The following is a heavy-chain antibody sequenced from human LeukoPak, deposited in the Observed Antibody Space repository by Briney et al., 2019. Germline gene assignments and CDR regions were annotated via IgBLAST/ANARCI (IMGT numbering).Heavy chain of an antibody. D-gene: IGHD5-12*01. CDR2: IYTSEST. CDR3: ARDARGYSGYENDAFDI. V-gene: IGHV4-61*09. J-gene: IGHJ3*02. Sequence: SETLSLTCTVSGGSISSGSYYWSWIRQPAGKGLEWIGHIYTSESTNYNPSLKSRVTISVDTSKNQVSLKLSSVTAADTAVYYCARDARGYSGYENDAFDIWGQGTMVTVSS. CDR1: GGSISSGSYY.